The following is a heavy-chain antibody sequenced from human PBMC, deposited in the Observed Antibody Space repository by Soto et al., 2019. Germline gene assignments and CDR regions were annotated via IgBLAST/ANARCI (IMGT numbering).Heavy chain of an antibody. CDR1: GYTFTSYD. Sequence: QVQLVQSGAEVKKPGASVKVSCKASGYTFTSYDINWVRQATGQGLEWMGWMNPNSGNTGYAQKFQGRVTMTRNTSLSTAYMELSSLRSEDTAVYYCARVVVVAATQYYWYFALWGRGTLVTVSS. CDR3: ARVVVVAATQYYWYFAL. V-gene: IGHV1-8*01. J-gene: IGHJ2*01. CDR2: MNPNSGNT. D-gene: IGHD2-15*01.